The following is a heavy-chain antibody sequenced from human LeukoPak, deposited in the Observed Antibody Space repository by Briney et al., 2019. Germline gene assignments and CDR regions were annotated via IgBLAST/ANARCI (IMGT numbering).Heavy chain of an antibody. V-gene: IGHV3-33*01. Sequence: PGRSLRLSCAASGFTFSSYGMHWVRQAPGKGLEWVAVIWNDGSNNYCADSVKGRFTISRDNSKNTLYLQMNSLRVEDTAVYYCARGTIAATGYYYFDYWGQGTQVTASS. CDR2: IWNDGSNN. CDR3: ARGTIAATGYYYFDY. CDR1: GFTFSSYG. J-gene: IGHJ4*02. D-gene: IGHD6-13*01.